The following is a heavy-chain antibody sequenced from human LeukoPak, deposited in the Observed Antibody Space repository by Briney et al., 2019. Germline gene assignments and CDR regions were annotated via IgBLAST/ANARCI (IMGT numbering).Heavy chain of an antibody. CDR1: GFTFSSYE. V-gene: IGHV3-48*03. J-gene: IGHJ6*03. D-gene: IGHD6-13*01. Sequence: GGSLRLSCAASGFTFSSYEMNWVRQAPGKGLEWVSYISSSGSTIYYADSVKGRFAISRDTSKNTLYLQMNSLRAEDTAVYYCARARSSSWYLDYMDVWGKGTTVTVSS. CDR3: ARARSSSWYLDYMDV. CDR2: ISSSGSTI.